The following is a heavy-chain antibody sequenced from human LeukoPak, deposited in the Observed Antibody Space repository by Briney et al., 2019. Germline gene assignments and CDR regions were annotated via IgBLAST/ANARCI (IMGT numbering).Heavy chain of an antibody. D-gene: IGHD6-6*01. CDR2: IIPIFGTA. V-gene: IGHV1-69*13. J-gene: IGHJ6*02. Sequence: GASVKGSCKASGGTFSSYAISWVRQAPGQGLEWMGGIIPIFGTANYAQKFQGRVTITADESTSTAYMELSSLRSEDTAVYYCATSSIAAPYYYYGMDVWGQGTTVTVSS. CDR1: GGTFSSYA. CDR3: ATSSIAAPYYYYGMDV.